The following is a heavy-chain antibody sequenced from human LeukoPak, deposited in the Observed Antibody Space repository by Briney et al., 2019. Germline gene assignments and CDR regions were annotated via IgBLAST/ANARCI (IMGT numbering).Heavy chain of an antibody. V-gene: IGHV3-20*04. CDR3: ARDLGDCSSTSCPVGY. D-gene: IGHD2-2*01. Sequence: GGSLRLSCAASGFTFDDYGMSWVRQAPGKGLEWVFGINWNGGSTGYADSVKGRFTISRDNAKNSLYLQMNSLRAEDTALYYCARDLGDCSSTSCPVGYWGQGTLVTVSS. CDR1: GFTFDDYG. J-gene: IGHJ4*02. CDR2: INWNGGST.